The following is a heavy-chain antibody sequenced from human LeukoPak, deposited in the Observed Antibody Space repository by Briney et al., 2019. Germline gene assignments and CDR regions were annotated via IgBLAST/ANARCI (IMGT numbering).Heavy chain of an antibody. V-gene: IGHV3-21*01. D-gene: IGHD1-26*01. CDR3: ARVPSSGSYFNPFDY. J-gene: IGHJ4*02. CDR1: GFTFSSYS. CDR2: ISSSSSYI. Sequence: GGSLRLSCAASGFTFSSYSMNWVRQAPGKGLEWVSSISSSSSYIYYADSVKGRFTISRDNAKNSLYLQMNSLRAEDTAVYYCARVPSSGSYFNPFDYWGQGTLVTVSS.